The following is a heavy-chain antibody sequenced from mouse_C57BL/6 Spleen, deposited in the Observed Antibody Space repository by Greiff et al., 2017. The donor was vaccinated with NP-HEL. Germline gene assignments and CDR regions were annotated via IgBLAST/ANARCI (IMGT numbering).Heavy chain of an antibody. CDR2: INYDGSST. CDR1: GFTFSDYY. CDR3: ARGYYGSSLWFAY. D-gene: IGHD1-1*01. V-gene: IGHV5-16*01. Sequence: EVKVVESEGGLVQPGSSMKLSCTASGFTFSDYYMAWVRQVPEKGLEWVANINYDGSSTYYLDSLKSRFIISRDNAKNILYLQMSSLKSEDTATYYCARGYYGSSLWFAYWGQGTLVTVSA. J-gene: IGHJ3*01.